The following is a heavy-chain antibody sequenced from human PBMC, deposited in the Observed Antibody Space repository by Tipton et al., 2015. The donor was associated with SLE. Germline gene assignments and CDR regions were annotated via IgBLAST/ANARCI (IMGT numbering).Heavy chain of an antibody. D-gene: IGHD6-13*01. J-gene: IGHJ4*02. Sequence: SLRLSCAASGFIFSNYFMHWVRQAPGKGLEWVALISDDGSYKYYADSVKGRFTISRDNSKNTLYLQMNSLRAEETAVYYCARGKGSGIALYFDYWGQGTLVTVPS. CDR3: ARGKGSGIALYFDY. CDR1: GFIFSNYF. CDR2: ISDDGSYK. V-gene: IGHV3-30*04.